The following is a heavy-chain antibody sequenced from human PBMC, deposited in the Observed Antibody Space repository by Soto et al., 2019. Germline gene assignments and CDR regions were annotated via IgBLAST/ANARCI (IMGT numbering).Heavy chain of an antibody. CDR1: GGTFSSYA. CDR3: ARHPGGRDYYYGMDV. J-gene: IGHJ6*02. CDR2: IIPIFGTA. Sequence: QVQLVQSGAEVKKPGSSVKVSCKASGGTFSSYAISWVRQAPGQGLEWMGGIIPIFGTANYAQKFQGRVTITADESTSTAYMELSSISTEDTAVYYCARHPGGRDYYYGMDVWGQGTTVTVSS. D-gene: IGHD2-15*01. V-gene: IGHV1-69*12.